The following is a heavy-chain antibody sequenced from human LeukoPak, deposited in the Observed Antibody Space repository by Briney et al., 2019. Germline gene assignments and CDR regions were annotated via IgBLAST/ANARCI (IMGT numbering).Heavy chain of an antibody. J-gene: IGHJ6*02. Sequence: GGSLRLSCAASGFTVSSNYMSWVRQAPGKGLVWVSVIYSGGSTYYADSVKGRFTISRDNSKNTLYLQMNSLRAEDTAVYYCATPTTLAGGYYYYYGMDVWGQGTTVTVSS. D-gene: IGHD4-23*01. CDR3: ATPTTLAGGYYYYYGMDV. CDR2: IYSGGST. CDR1: GFTVSSNY. V-gene: IGHV3-66*01.